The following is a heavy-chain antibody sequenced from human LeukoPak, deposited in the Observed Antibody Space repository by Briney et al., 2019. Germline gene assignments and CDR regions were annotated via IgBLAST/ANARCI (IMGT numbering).Heavy chain of an antibody. CDR3: ARVRWGNGDYFDY. D-gene: IGHD2-8*02. J-gene: IGHJ4*02. CDR1: GGSISSGSYS. Sequence: SETLSLTCAVSGGSISSGSYSWSWIRQPPGKGLEWIGYIYYSGSTYYNPSLKSRVTISEDRSKNQFSLKLSSVTAADTAVYYCARVRWGNGDYFDYWGQGTLVTVSS. CDR2: IYYSGST. V-gene: IGHV4-30-2*01.